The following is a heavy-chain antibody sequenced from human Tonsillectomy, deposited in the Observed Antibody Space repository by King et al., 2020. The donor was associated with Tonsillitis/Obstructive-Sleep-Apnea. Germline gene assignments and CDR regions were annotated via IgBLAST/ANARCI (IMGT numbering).Heavy chain of an antibody. Sequence: QLVQSGAEVRKPGASVKVSCKASGYTFGSYGIIWVRQAPGQGLEWMGWISGYNGDTNYANKLQGRVTMTTDTSTGTAYLELRSLRSDDTAVYYCARVSAFAWELLPVDPWGQGSLVTVSS. CDR1: GYTFGSYG. CDR2: ISGYNGDT. V-gene: IGHV1-18*01. D-gene: IGHD1-26*01. J-gene: IGHJ5*02. CDR3: ARVSAFAWELLPVDP.